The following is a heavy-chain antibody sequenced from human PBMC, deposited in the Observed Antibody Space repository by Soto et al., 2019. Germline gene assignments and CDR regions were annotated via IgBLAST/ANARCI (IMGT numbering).Heavy chain of an antibody. Sequence: GXLRLSCAASGLSFSTSGMSWVRQPPGKGLEWVSSISNHGYTTYYTDSVKGRFSTSRDNSRDTLYLQMNSLRAEDTAVYYCARGAQTSPIDYWGQGTLVTVYS. V-gene: IGHV3-23*01. J-gene: IGHJ4*02. CDR3: ARGAQTSPIDY. CDR1: GLSFSTSG. CDR2: ISNHGYTT. D-gene: IGHD2-2*01.